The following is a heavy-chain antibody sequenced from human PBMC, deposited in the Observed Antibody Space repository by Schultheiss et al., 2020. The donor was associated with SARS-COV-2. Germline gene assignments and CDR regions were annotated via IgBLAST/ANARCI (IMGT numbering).Heavy chain of an antibody. CDR2: INSDGSRT. CDR3: ARGVAEGHDYLWKTYRDYYFDS. J-gene: IGHJ4*02. D-gene: IGHD3-16*02. CDR1: GFTFSIYL. V-gene: IGHV3-74*01. Sequence: GGSLRLSCAASGFTFSIYLIHWVRQTPGKGLVLVSHINSDGSRTSYADSVKGRFTISRDNAKNTLYLQVNSLRVEDTAVYYCARGVAEGHDYLWKTYRDYYFDSWGQGTLVTVSS.